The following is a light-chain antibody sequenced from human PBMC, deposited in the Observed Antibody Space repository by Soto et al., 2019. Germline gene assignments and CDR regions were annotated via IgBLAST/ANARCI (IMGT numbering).Light chain of an antibody. CDR2: EVS. J-gene: IGLJ1*01. CDR3: CSFAGGTNLV. Sequence: QSVLIQPPSASGSPGQSVTISCTGTRRDIGGYDFVSWYQQHPGKAPKLMISEVSKRPSGVPDRFSGSKSGNTASLTISGLQTDGEADYYCCSFAGGTNLVFGTGTKVTVL. V-gene: IGLV2-8*01. CDR1: RRDIGGYDF.